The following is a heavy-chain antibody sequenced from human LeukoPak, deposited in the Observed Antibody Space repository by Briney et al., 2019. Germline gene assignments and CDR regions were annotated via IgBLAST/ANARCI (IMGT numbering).Heavy chain of an antibody. J-gene: IGHJ4*02. CDR3: TTGLHYSYGYRDY. V-gene: IGHV3-23*01. Sequence: GSLRLSCAASGFTFSNYAMSWVRQAPGKGLEWVSAITGSGGNTYYADSVKGRFTISRDNSKNTVFLQMNSLRAEDTAVYYCTTGLHYSYGYRDYWGQGTLVTVSS. CDR1: GFTFSNYA. CDR2: ITGSGGNT. D-gene: IGHD5-18*01.